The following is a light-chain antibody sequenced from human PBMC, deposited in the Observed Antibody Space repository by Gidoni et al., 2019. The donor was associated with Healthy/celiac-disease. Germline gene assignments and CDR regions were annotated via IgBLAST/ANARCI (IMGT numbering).Light chain of an antibody. CDR3: MQALQTPLLT. Sequence: DIVMTQSPLSLPVTPGEPASISCRSSQSLLHSNGYNYLDWYLQKPGQSPQLLIYLGSNRASGAPDRFSGSGSGTDFTLKISRVEAEDVGVYYCMQALQTPLLTFGGGTKVEIK. CDR2: LGS. J-gene: IGKJ4*01. V-gene: IGKV2-28*01. CDR1: QSLLHSNGYNY.